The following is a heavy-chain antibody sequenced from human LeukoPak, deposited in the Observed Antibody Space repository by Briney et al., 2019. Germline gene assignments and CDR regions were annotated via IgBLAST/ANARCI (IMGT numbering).Heavy chain of an antibody. Sequence: PSETLSLTCTVSGGSISSYYWSWIRQPPGKGLEWIGYIYSSGSTNYNPSLKSRVTISVDTSKKQLSLKLSSVTAADTAVYYCARDQGATTGFDYWGQGTLVTVSS. CDR2: IYSSGST. J-gene: IGHJ4*02. CDR3: ARDQGATTGFDY. D-gene: IGHD1-26*01. V-gene: IGHV4-59*01. CDR1: GGSISSYY.